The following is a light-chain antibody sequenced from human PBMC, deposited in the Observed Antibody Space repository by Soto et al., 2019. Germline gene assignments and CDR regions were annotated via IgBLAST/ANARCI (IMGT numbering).Light chain of an antibody. CDR1: SSNIGAGYD. V-gene: IGLV1-40*01. CDR2: PNN. Sequence: QSALAQPPSVAGSPGQGVTISCTGSSSNIGAGYDVHWYQQLPGTSPKPLIYPNNIRPSGVPGRFSGSKSGTSASLAITGLQAEDEADYFCQSYDSSLSGYVFGTGTKGTVL. J-gene: IGLJ1*01. CDR3: QSYDSSLSGYV.